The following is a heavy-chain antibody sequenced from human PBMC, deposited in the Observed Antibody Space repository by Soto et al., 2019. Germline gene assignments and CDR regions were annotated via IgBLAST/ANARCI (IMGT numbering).Heavy chain of an antibody. J-gene: IGHJ5*02. CDR3: ARHPERIAQIGWFDP. V-gene: IGHV3-48*01. CDR2: ISSSSSTI. Sequence: EVQLVESGGGLVQPGGSLRLSCAASGFTFSSYSMNWVRQAPGTVLEWVSYISSSSSTIYYADSVKGRFTISRDNAKNSLYLQMNSLRAEDTAVYYCARHPERIAQIGWFDPWGQGTLVTVSS. D-gene: IGHD6-13*01. CDR1: GFTFSSYS.